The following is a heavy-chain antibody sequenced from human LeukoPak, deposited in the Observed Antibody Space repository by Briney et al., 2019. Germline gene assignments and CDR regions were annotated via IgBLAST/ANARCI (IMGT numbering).Heavy chain of an antibody. V-gene: IGHV4-59*12. D-gene: IGHD3-22*01. CDR3: AREIHSYYYDSSGYSWFDP. CDR1: GGSISSYY. J-gene: IGHJ5*02. CDR2: IYYSGST. Sequence: PSETLSLTCTVSGGSISSYYWSWIRQPPGKGLEWIGYIYYSGSTNYNPSLKSRVTISVDTSKNQFSLKLRSVTAADTAVYYCAREIHSYYYDSSGYSWFDPWGQGTLVTVSS.